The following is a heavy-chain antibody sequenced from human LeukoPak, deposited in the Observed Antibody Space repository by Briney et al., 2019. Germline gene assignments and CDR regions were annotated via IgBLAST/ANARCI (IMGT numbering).Heavy chain of an antibody. J-gene: IGHJ4*02. D-gene: IGHD3-10*01. CDR3: SGGGGFF. CDR2: IKGDGSVQ. V-gene: IGHV3-7*04. CDR1: GFSFGNYW. Sequence: GGSLRLSCAASGFSFGNYWMNWARQTPEKGLEWVASIKGDGSVQIYLDSVKGRFTISRDNTKNPFFLQMSSLTTEGTAVYYCSGGGGFFWGQGTLVTVSS.